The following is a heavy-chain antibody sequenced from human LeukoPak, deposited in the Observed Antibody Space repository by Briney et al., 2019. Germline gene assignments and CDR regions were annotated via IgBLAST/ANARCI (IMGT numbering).Heavy chain of an antibody. CDR2: ISSSGSTK. CDR3: ARDATYGSGSYYKGKFNWFDP. D-gene: IGHD3-10*01. J-gene: IGHJ5*02. CDR1: GFTFGSYE. Sequence: PGGSLRLSCAASGFTFGSYEMNWVRQAPGKGLEWVSYISSSGSTKYYADSVKGRFTISRDNAKNSLYLQMNSLRAEDTAVYYCARDATYGSGSYYKGKFNWFDPWGQGTLVTVSS. V-gene: IGHV3-48*03.